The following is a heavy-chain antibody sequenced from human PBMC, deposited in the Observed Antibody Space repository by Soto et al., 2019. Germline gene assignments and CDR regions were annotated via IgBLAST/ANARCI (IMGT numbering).Heavy chain of an antibody. CDR2: IYPSDSDT. D-gene: IGHD2-2*01. CDR1: GYSFSTFW. CDR3: ARLQQDYYYHGMDV. V-gene: IGHV5-51*01. J-gene: IGHJ6*02. Sequence: GESLKISCKGSGYSFSTFWIGWVRQMPGKGLEWMGIIYPSDSDTRYSPSFQGQVTISADKSSRTAYLQWSSLKASDSAMYYCARLQQDYYYHGMDVWGPGTNVTVYS.